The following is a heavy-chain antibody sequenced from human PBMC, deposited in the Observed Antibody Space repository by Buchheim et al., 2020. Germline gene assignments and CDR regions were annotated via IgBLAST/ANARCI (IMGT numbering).Heavy chain of an antibody. CDR3: ARGTYNWFDP. CDR2: ISSSSTI. CDR1: GFTFSSYS. J-gene: IGHJ5*02. Sequence: EVQLVESGGGLVQPGGSLRLSCAASGFTFSSYSMNWVRQAPGRGLEWVSYISSSSTIYYADSVKGRFTISRDNAKNSLYLQMNSLRAEDTAVYYCARGTYNWFDPWGQGTL. D-gene: IGHD2-2*01. V-gene: IGHV3-48*01.